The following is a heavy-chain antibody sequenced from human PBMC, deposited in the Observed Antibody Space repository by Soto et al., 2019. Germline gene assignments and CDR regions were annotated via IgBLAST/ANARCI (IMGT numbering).Heavy chain of an antibody. D-gene: IGHD3-3*01. CDR1: WFTFSSYG. CDR3: AKTAFWSGSSSFDY. V-gene: IGHV3-30*18. CDR2: ISYDGSNK. J-gene: IGHJ4*02. Sequence: GARRLSCAASWFTFSSYGMHWVRQGPGKGLEWVAVISYDGSNKYYADSVKGRFTISRDNSKNTLYLQMNSLRAEDTAVYYCAKTAFWSGSSSFDYWGQGTLFTVSS.